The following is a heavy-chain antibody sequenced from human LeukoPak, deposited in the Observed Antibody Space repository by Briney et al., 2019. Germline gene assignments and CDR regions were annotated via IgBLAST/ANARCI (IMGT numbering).Heavy chain of an antibody. Sequence: PSETLSLTCAVYGGSFSGYYWSWIRQPPGKGLEWIGEINHSGSTNYNPSLKSRVTISVDTSKNQFSLKLSSVTAADTAVYYCAKYDSSGYYGDYWGQGTLVTVSS. J-gene: IGHJ4*02. CDR3: AKYDSSGYYGDY. CDR2: INHSGST. V-gene: IGHV4-34*01. D-gene: IGHD3-22*01. CDR1: GGSFSGYY.